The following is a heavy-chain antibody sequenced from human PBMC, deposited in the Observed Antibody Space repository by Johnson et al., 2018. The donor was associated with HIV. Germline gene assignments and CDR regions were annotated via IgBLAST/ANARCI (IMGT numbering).Heavy chain of an antibody. CDR3: AKEGYCSGGRCYDEAAFDI. J-gene: IGHJ3*02. Sequence: EVQLVESGGGLVQPGGSLRLSCAASGFTVSSNYMSWVRQAPGKGLEWVSVIYSGGSTYYADSVKGRFTISRDNSKNSLYLQMNSLRAEDTALYYCAKEGYCSGGRCYDEAAFDIWGQGPMVTVSS. CDR1: GFTVSSNY. V-gene: IGHV3-66*01. D-gene: IGHD2-15*01. CDR2: IYSGGST.